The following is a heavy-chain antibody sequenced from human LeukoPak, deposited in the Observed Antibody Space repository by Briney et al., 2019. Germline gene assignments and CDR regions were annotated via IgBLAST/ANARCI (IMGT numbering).Heavy chain of an antibody. V-gene: IGHV4-39*01. CDR1: DGSITRSSYY. D-gene: IGHD2-21*02. Sequence: SETLSLTCTVSDGSITRSSYYWGWIRQTPGGGLDWIGSIYYSGITYYNPSLQGRVTMSVDTSKNQFSLKLNSVTVADTAVYYCARLRVTTGFDYWDQGIPVTVSS. CDR2: IYYSGIT. J-gene: IGHJ4*02. CDR3: ARLRVTTGFDY.